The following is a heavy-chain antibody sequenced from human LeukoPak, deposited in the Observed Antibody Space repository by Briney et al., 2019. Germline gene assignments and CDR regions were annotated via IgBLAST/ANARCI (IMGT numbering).Heavy chain of an antibody. CDR1: GYTFTSYY. V-gene: IGHV1-46*01. J-gene: IGHJ4*02. Sequence: GASVTVSCKASGYTFTSYYMHWVRQAPGQGLEWMGIINPSGGSTSYAQKFQGRVTMTRDMSTSTVYMELSSLRSEDTAVYYCARDDAAGPFDYWGQGTLVTVSS. D-gene: IGHD6-13*01. CDR3: ARDDAAGPFDY. CDR2: INPSGGST.